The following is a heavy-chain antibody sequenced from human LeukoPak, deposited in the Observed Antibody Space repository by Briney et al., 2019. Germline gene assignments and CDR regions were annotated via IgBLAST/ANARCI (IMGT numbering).Heavy chain of an antibody. J-gene: IGHJ5*02. V-gene: IGHV3-30*18. CDR3: AKDQAITIFGVVVNWFDP. Sequence: PGGSLRLSCAASGSTFSNYWMHWVRQAPGKGLEWVAVISYDGSNEYYADSVKGRFTISRDNSKNTLYLQMNSLRAEDTAVYYCAKDQAITIFGVVVNWFDPWGQGTLVTVSS. CDR2: ISYDGSNE. CDR1: GSTFSNYW. D-gene: IGHD3-3*01.